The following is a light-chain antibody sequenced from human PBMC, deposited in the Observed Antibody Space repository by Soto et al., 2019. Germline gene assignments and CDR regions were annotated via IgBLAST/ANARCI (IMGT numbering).Light chain of an antibody. V-gene: IGKV3-15*01. CDR1: QSVRSD. Sequence: EIVMTQSPATLSVSPGEGATLSCRASQSVRSDLAWYQHKPGLAPRLLIYGVSTRATGIPVRFSGSGSGTDFTLTISRLEPEDFAVYYCQQYGSLPWTFGQGTKVDIK. J-gene: IGKJ1*01. CDR3: QQYGSLPWT. CDR2: GVS.